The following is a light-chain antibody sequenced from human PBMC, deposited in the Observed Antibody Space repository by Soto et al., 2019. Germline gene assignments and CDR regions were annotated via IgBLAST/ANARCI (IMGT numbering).Light chain of an antibody. Sequence: EIVLTQSPGTLSLSPGERATLSCRASQDFSSKFLAWYQQKLGQAPRVLIYGASTRATGIPARFSGSGSGTEFILTISSLQSEDFAVYYCQEYNTWPWTFGQGTKVEIK. CDR3: QEYNTWPWT. J-gene: IGKJ1*01. V-gene: IGKV3-15*01. CDR2: GAS. CDR1: QDFSSKF.